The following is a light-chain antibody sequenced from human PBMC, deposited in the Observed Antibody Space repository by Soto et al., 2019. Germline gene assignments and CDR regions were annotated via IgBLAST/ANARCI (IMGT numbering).Light chain of an antibody. CDR1: QSLPHSNGHNY. J-gene: IGKJ3*01. CDR3: MEGVQCRRFT. V-gene: IGKV2-28*01. Sequence: DIVMTQSPLSLPVTPGQPSSISCRSSQSLPHSNGHNYLDWYLQKPGQSPQLLIYLGSNRASGVPERFSGGGSGRDFTLKISRVEAEDAGVYSCMEGVQCRRFTFGPRTKVDIK. CDR2: LGS.